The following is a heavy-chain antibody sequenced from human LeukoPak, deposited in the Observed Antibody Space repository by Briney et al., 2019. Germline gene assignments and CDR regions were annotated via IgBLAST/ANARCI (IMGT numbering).Heavy chain of an antibody. Sequence: GVSLRLSCAASGFTFSNYGMNWVRQAPGKGLEWVSYISSSSGIIYYADSVKGRFTISRDNAKNSLFLQMDSLRDEDTAVYYCVRAVGYLDYWGQGTLVTVSS. CDR1: GFTFSNYG. D-gene: IGHD4-23*01. CDR2: ISSSSGII. V-gene: IGHV3-48*02. J-gene: IGHJ4*02. CDR3: VRAVGYLDY.